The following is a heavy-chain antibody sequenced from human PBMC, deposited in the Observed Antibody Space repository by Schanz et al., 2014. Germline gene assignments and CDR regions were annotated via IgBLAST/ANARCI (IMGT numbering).Heavy chain of an antibody. J-gene: IGHJ6*02. CDR3: ATSYSSSSCFYVMDV. CDR1: GFAFDTYW. V-gene: IGHV3-7*03. CDR2: IKHDGSEK. D-gene: IGHD6-6*01. Sequence: VQLVESGGGVVQPGKSLRLSCAASGFAFDTYWMSWVRQAPGKGLEWVANIKHDGSEKYYVDSVKGRFTISRDNAKNSMYLEMNSLRAEDTAIYYCATSYSSSSCFYVMDVWGQGTTVTVSS.